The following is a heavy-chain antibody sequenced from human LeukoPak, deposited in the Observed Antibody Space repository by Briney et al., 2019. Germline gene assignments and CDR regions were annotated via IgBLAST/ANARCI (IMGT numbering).Heavy chain of an antibody. V-gene: IGHV4-61*01. CDR3: ARASAYSSSSGVNY. CDR2: IYYTGST. CDR1: GGSVSSDSYY. D-gene: IGHD6-6*01. Sequence: SETLSLTCTVSGGSVSSDSYYWSWIRQPPGKGLEWIGYIYYTGSTNYNPSLKSRVTISVDMSKNQFSLKLTSVTAADTAVYYCARASAYSSSSGVNYWGQGPLVTVSS. J-gene: IGHJ4*02.